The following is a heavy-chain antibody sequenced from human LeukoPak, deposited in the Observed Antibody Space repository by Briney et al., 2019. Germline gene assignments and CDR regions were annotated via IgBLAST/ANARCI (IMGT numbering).Heavy chain of an antibody. CDR3: ASGLGAARSYFEY. J-gene: IGHJ4*02. Sequence: SETLSLTCAVSGGSISTSKWWSWVRQPPGKGLEWIGEIYYSGSTNYNPSLNNRVTISVDTSKNQYSLKLNSVTAADTAVYYCASGLGAARSYFEYWGQGTLVTVSS. CDR2: IYYSGST. D-gene: IGHD6-25*01. CDR1: GGSISTSKW. V-gene: IGHV4-4*02.